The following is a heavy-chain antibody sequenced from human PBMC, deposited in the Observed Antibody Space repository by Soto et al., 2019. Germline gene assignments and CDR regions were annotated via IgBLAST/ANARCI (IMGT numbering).Heavy chain of an antibody. CDR2: INHSGST. J-gene: IGHJ4*02. CDR1: GGSFSGYY. V-gene: IGHV4-34*01. CDR3: ERGGGIRYRRRTLAENSVWGVVTFDY. Sequence: QVQLQQWGAGLLKPSETLSLTCAVYGGSFSGYYWSWIRQPPGKGLEWIGEINHSGSTNYNPSLQSRMTISVDMSKNQFLLRLSSESAAETAVYYCERGGGIRYRRRTLAENSVWGVVTFDYWGKGTMVTDSS. D-gene: IGHD3-10*01.